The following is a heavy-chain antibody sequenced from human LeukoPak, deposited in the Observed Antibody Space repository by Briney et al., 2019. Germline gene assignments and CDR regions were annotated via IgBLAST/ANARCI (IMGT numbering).Heavy chain of an antibody. D-gene: IGHD3-22*01. CDR3: ARWNYYDSSGYDY. Sequence: PGGSLRLSCAASGFTFSSYAMLWVRQAPGKGLEWVAVISYDGSNKYYADPVKGRFTISRDNSKNTLYLQMNSLRAEDTAVYYCARWNYYDSSGYDYWGQGTLVTVSS. J-gene: IGHJ4*02. V-gene: IGHV3-30-3*01. CDR2: ISYDGSNK. CDR1: GFTFSSYA.